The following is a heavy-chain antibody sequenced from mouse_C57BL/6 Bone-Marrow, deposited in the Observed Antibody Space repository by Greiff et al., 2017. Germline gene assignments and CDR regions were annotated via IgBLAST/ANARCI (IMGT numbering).Heavy chain of an antibody. V-gene: IGHV5-9*01. D-gene: IGHD2-3*01. Sequence: DVMLVESGGGLVKPGGSLKLSCAASGFTFSSYTMSWVRQTPEKRLEWVATISGGGGNIYYPDSVKGRFTISRDNAKNTLYLQMSSLRSEDTALYYCAREYDGYYYAMDYWGQGTSVTVSS. CDR1: GFTFSSYT. CDR2: ISGGGGNI. CDR3: AREYDGYYYAMDY. J-gene: IGHJ4*01.